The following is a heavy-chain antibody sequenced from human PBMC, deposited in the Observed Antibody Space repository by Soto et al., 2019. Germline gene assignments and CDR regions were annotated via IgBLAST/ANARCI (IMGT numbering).Heavy chain of an antibody. CDR3: ARDNYYTGSGYYPSSAEYFQH. Sequence: PSETLGITCTFSGGSISSGGYYWSWIRQYPGQGLAWSGHSSYSASTYYNPSLKSRITISVDTSKNQLFLKLRSVTAADTAVYYCARDNYYTGSGYYPSSAEYFQHWGQGTLVTVS. J-gene: IGHJ1*01. CDR2: SSYSAST. CDR1: GGSISSGGYY. V-gene: IGHV4-31*03. D-gene: IGHD3-22*01.